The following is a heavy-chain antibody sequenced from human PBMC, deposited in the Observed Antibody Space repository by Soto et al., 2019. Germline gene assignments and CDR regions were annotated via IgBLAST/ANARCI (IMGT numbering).Heavy chain of an antibody. J-gene: IGHJ6*02. V-gene: IGHV5-10-1*01. CDR1: GYSFTSYW. CDR3: ARHSGYAQNYYYGMDV. D-gene: IGHD5-12*01. CDR2: IDPSDSYT. Sequence: GESLKISCKGSGYSFTSYWISWVRQMPGKGLEWMGRIDPSDSYTNYSPSFQGHVTISADKSISTAYLQWSSLKASDTAMHYCARHSGYAQNYYYGMDVWGQGTTVTVSS.